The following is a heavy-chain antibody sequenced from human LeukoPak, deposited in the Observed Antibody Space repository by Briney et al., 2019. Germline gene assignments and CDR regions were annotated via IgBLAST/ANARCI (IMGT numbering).Heavy chain of an antibody. CDR3: ARGYGNYGY. J-gene: IGHJ4*02. CDR1: AFTFSSYW. D-gene: IGHD4-11*01. Sequence: GGSLRLSCVASAFTFSSYWMSWVRQAPGKGLEWVANIKQDGSEKYYVDSVKGRFTISRDNAKNSLYLQMNSLRAEDTAVYYCARGYGNYGYWGQGTLVTVSS. CDR2: IKQDGSEK. V-gene: IGHV3-7*01.